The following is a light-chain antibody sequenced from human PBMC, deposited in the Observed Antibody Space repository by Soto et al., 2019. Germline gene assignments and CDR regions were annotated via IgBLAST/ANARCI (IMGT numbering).Light chain of an antibody. CDR3: SSYAGSVEV. CDR1: SSDVGGYNY. Sequence: QSVLTQPPSASGSPGQSVTISCTGTSSDVGGYNYASWYQQHPGKAPKLMIYEVSKRPSGVPDRFSGSKSGNTASLTVSGLQAEDEADYYCSSYAGSVEVFGGGTKLTVL. V-gene: IGLV2-8*01. J-gene: IGLJ2*01. CDR2: EVS.